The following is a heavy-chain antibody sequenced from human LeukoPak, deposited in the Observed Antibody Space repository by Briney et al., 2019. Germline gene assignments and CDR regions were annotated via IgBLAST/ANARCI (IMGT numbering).Heavy chain of an antibody. CDR1: GFTFSSYG. CDR2: IRYDGSNK. V-gene: IGHV3-30*02. J-gene: IGHJ3*02. Sequence: GGSLRLSCAASGFTFSSYGMHWVRQAPGKGLEWVAFIRYDGSNKYYADSVKGRFTISRDNSKNTLYLQMNSLRAEDTAVYYCARDKSALGAFDIWGQGTMVTVSS. CDR3: ARDKSALGAFDI.